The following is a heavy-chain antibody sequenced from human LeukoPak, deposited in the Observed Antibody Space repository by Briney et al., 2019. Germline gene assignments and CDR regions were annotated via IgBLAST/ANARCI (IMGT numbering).Heavy chain of an antibody. CDR1: GFTFSDFA. V-gene: IGHV3-23*01. Sequence: GGSLRLSCAASGFTFSDFAMNWVRQAPGKGLEWVSSISGSGGRTYYADSVKGRFTISRDNSKNTLFVQMNSLRAEDTAVYYCAKDCDDIGDPDAFNIWGQGTMVTVSS. D-gene: IGHD4-17*01. J-gene: IGHJ3*02. CDR3: AKDCDDIGDPDAFNI. CDR2: ISGSGGRT.